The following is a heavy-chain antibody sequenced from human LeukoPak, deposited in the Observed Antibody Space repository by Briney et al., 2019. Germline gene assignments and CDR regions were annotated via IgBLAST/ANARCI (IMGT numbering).Heavy chain of an antibody. J-gene: IGHJ3*02. V-gene: IGHV1-2*02. CDR2: INPNSGGT. CDR1: GYTFTGYY. Sequence: GASVKVSCKASGYTFTGYYMHWVRQAPEQGLEWMGWINPNSGGTNYAQKFQGRVTMTRDTSISTAYMELSRLRSDDTAVYYCARDSAGGDAFDIWGQGTMVTVSS. CDR3: ARDSAGGDAFDI. D-gene: IGHD6-13*01.